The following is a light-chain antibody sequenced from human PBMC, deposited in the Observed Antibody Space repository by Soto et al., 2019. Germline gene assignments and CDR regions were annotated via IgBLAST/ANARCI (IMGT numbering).Light chain of an antibody. CDR1: QSISSW. V-gene: IGKV1-5*03. CDR2: KAS. J-gene: IGKJ4*01. CDR3: QQYNSYPLT. Sequence: DIQMTQSPSTLSASVGDRVTITCRASQSISSWLAWYQQKPGKAPKLLIYKASSLESGVPSRFSGSGSGTEFTITISSLLPDDWDTSDWQQYNSYPLTFGGGTKVEIK.